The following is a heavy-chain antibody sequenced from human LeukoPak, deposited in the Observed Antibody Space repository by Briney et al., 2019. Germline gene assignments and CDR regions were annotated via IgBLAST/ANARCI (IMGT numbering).Heavy chain of an antibody. V-gene: IGHV4-30-2*01. CDR2: IYHSGST. CDR3: ARRSPVTPDY. D-gene: IGHD4-17*01. J-gene: IGHJ4*02. CDR1: GGSISSGGYY. Sequence: SETLSLTCTVSGGSISSGGYYWSWIRQPPGKGLEWIGYIYHSGSTYYNPSLKSRVTISVDRSKNQFSPKLSSVTAADTAVYYCARRSPVTPDYWGQGTLVTVSS.